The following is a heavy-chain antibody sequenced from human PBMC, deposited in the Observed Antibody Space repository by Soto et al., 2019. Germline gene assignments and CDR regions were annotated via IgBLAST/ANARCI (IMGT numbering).Heavy chain of an antibody. CDR1: GFTFSSYG. J-gene: IGHJ4*02. CDR3: AKDVSSGYDAHFDY. V-gene: IGHV3-30*18. D-gene: IGHD5-12*01. CDR2: ISYDGSNK. Sequence: QVQLVESGGGVVQPGRSLRLSCAASGFTFSSYGMHWVRQAPGKGLAWVAVISYDGSNKYYADSVKGRFTISRDNSKNTLYLQMNSLRAEDTAVYYCAKDVSSGYDAHFDYWGQGTLVTVSS.